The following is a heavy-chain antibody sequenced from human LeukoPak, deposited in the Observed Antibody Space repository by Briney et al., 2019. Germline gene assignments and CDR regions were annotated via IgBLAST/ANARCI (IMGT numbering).Heavy chain of an antibody. CDR3: TRTVGY. CDR1: GFTVSSNY. J-gene: IGHJ4*02. D-gene: IGHD3-22*01. CDR2: IYYSGST. Sequence: GSLRLSCAASGFTVSSNYMSWVRQAPGKGLEWIGSIYYSGSTYYNPSLKSRVTISVDTSKNQFSLKLSSVTAADTAIYYCTRTVGYWGQGTLVTVSS. V-gene: IGHV4-59*05.